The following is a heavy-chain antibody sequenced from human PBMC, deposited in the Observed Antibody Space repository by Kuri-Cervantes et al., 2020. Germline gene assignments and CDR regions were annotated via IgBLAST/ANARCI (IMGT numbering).Heavy chain of an antibody. CDR3: ARAGASGLHDY. J-gene: IGHJ4*02. D-gene: IGHD6-19*01. V-gene: IGHV3-33*08. CDR2: IWYDGSNK. CDR1: GFTFSSYA. Sequence: LSLTCAASGFTFSSYAMSRVRQAPGKGLEWVALIWYDGSNKYYADSVKGRFTISRDNSKNTLYLQMNSLRAEDTAVYYCARAGASGLHDYWGQGTLVTVSS.